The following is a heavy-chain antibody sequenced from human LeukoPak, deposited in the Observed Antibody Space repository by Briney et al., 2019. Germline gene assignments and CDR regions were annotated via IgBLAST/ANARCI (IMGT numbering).Heavy chain of an antibody. V-gene: IGHV1-69*04. Sequence: GASVKVSCKASGGTFSSYAISWVRQAPGQGLEWMGRIIPILGIANYAQKFQGRVTITADKSTSTAYMELSSLRSEDTAVYYCARSVVTAIQYYFDYWGQGTLVTVSS. D-gene: IGHD2-21*02. CDR2: IIPILGIA. CDR1: GGTFSSYA. J-gene: IGHJ4*02. CDR3: ARSVVTAIQYYFDY.